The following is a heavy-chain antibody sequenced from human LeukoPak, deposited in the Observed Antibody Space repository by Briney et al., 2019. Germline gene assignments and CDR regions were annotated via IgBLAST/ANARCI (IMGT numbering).Heavy chain of an antibody. D-gene: IGHD6-13*01. Sequence: PGGSLRLSCAASGFTFDDYAMHWVRQAPGKGLEWVSGISWNSGSIGYADSVKGRFTISRDNAKNSLYLQMNSLRAEDTAVYYCAKIQSGYSSSGFDYWGQGTLVTVSS. J-gene: IGHJ4*02. CDR2: ISWNSGSI. CDR1: GFTFDDYA. V-gene: IGHV3-9*01. CDR3: AKIQSGYSSSGFDY.